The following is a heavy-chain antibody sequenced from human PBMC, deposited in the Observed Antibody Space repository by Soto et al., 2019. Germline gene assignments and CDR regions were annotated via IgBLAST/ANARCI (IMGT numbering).Heavy chain of an antibody. CDR2: IDPSDSQT. Sequence: GESLKISCKGSGYSFAGYWINWVRQKPGKGLEWMGRIDPSDSQTYYSPSFRGHVTISVTKSITTVFLQWSSLRASDTAMYYCARQIYDSDTGPNFQYYFDSWGQGTLVTVSS. D-gene: IGHD3-22*01. CDR3: ARQIYDSDTGPNFQYYFDS. CDR1: GYSFAGYW. J-gene: IGHJ4*02. V-gene: IGHV5-10-1*01.